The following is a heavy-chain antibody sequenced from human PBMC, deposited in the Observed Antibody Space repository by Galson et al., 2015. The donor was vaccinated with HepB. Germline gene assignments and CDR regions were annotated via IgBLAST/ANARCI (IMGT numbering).Heavy chain of an antibody. CDR3: ARESSGWYGRSAFDI. V-gene: IGHV1-3*01. CDR1: GYTFSDYT. Sequence: SVKVSCKASGYTFSDYTIHMVRQAPGQRLEWMGWINAGNGNTKYSQKFQGRVTIIRDTSASIAYMELSSLRSEDTTVYYCARESSGWYGRSAFDIWGQGTMVTVSS. D-gene: IGHD6-19*01. J-gene: IGHJ3*02. CDR2: INAGNGNT.